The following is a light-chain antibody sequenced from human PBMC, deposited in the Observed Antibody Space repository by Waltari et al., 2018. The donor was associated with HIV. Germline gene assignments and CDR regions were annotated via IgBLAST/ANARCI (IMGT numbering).Light chain of an antibody. J-gene: IGKJ2*01. CDR1: TGVRSA. CDR2: DSS. Sequence: AIQLAQSPFSLSPYLGDRGTITCRASTGVRSALDCYQQKPGRPPKLLIYDSSTLEGGVPSRFSGSLSGTDFNLTISYLQPEDSATYYCQQFRTYPRTFGQGATLEIK. V-gene: IGKV1-13*01. CDR3: QQFRTYPRT.